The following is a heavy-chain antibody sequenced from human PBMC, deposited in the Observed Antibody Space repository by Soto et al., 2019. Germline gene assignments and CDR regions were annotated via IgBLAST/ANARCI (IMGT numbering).Heavy chain of an antibody. CDR2: ISYDGSNK. CDR3: ARDQPTYYYYYYGMDV. Sequence: GGSLRLSCAASGFTFSSYAMHWVRQAPGKGLEWVAVISYDGSNKYYADSVKGRFTISRDNSKNTLYLQMNSLRAEDTAVYYCARDQPTYYYYYYGMDVWGQGTTVTVSS. J-gene: IGHJ6*02. CDR1: GFTFSSYA. V-gene: IGHV3-30-3*01.